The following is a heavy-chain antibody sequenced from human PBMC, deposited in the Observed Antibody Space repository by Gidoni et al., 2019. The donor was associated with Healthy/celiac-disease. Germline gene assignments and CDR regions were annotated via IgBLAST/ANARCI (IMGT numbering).Heavy chain of an antibody. D-gene: IGHD6-19*01. Sequence: QVQLVESGGGVVQPGRSLRLSCAASGFTFSSYAMHWVRQAPGKGLEWVAVISYDGSNKYYADSVKGRFTISRDNSKNTLYLQMNSLRAEDTAVYYCARSIAVKSYYGMDVWGQGTTVTVSS. V-gene: IGHV3-30-3*01. CDR3: ARSIAVKSYYGMDV. J-gene: IGHJ6*02. CDR2: ISYDGSNK. CDR1: GFTFSSYA.